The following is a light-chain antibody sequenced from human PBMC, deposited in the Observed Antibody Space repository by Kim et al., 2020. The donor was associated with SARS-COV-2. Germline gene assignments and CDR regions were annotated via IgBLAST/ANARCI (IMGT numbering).Light chain of an antibody. J-gene: IGLJ2*01. CDR2: YDT. CDR3: QVWDSSSDVV. V-gene: IGLV3-21*04. CDR1: NIGSKS. Sequence: SYELTQPPSVSVAPGTTARVTCGGYNIGSKSVHWYQQKPGQAPILVISYDTDRPSGIPERFSGSNSGNTATLIISRVEAGDEADYYCQVWDSSSDVVFGGGTQLTVL.